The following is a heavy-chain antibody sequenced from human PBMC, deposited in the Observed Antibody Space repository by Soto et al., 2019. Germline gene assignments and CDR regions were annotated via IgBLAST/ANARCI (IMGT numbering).Heavy chain of an antibody. CDR1: GFTFDDYA. Sequence: EVQLVESGGGLVQPGRSLRLSCAASGFTFDDYAMHWVRQAPGKGLEWVSGISWNSGSIGYADSVKGRFTISRDNAKNSLYLQMNSLRAEDTALYYCATGYSYGSIPYYFDYWGQGTLVTVSS. CDR3: ATGYSYGSIPYYFDY. J-gene: IGHJ4*02. CDR2: ISWNSGSI. D-gene: IGHD5-18*01. V-gene: IGHV3-9*01.